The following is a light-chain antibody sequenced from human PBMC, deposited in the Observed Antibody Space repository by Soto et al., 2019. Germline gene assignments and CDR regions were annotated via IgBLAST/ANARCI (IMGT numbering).Light chain of an antibody. CDR2: GAS. V-gene: IGKV3-20*01. CDR3: RQYGSSSWT. CDR1: QSVSSSY. J-gene: IGKJ1*01. Sequence: ESVLTQSPGTLSLSPGEKATLSCRASQSVSSSYLAWYQQQPGQAPRLLIYGASSRATGITDRFSGSGSGTNFTLTVSRLEAEDVAVYYCRQYGSSSWTFGQGTKVEIK.